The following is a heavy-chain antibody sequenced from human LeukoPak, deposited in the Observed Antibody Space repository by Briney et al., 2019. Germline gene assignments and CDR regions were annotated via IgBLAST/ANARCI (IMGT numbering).Heavy chain of an antibody. Sequence: GGSLRLSCAASGFTFSSYSMNWVRQAPGKGLEWVSSISSSSSYIYYADSVKGRFTISRDNAKNSLYLQMNSLRAEDTAVYYCARDMSVDIVATTIDYWGQGTLVTVSS. CDR3: ARDMSVDIVATTIDY. V-gene: IGHV3-21*01. D-gene: IGHD5-12*01. CDR2: ISSSSSYI. J-gene: IGHJ4*02. CDR1: GFTFSSYS.